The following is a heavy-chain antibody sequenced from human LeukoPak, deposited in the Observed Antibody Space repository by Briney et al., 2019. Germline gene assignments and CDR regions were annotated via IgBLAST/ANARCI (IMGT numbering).Heavy chain of an antibody. CDR1: EGTFNNYA. J-gene: IGHJ4*02. V-gene: IGHV1-69*06. CDR3: ARDVFLGAVAGRRADY. D-gene: IGHD6-19*01. CDR2: FIPIFGTA. Sequence: SVKVSCKTPEGTFNNYAITWVRQAPGQGLEWMGVFIPIFGTANYAQKFHGRVTITADKSTSTGFLELSRLTSADTAIYYCARDVFLGAVAGRRADYWGQGTLVTVSS.